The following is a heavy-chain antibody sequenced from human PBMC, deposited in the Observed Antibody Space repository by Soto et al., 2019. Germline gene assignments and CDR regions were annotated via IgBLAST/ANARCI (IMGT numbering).Heavy chain of an antibody. J-gene: IGHJ4*02. Sequence: PGGSLRLSCAASGFTFSSYAMSWVRQAPGKGLEWVSAISGSGGSTYYADSVKGRFTISRDNSKNTLYLQMNSLRAEDTAVYYCAKDLEWFGELLPFHYWGQGTLVTVSS. CDR2: ISGSGGST. CDR3: AKDLEWFGELLPFHY. D-gene: IGHD3-10*01. V-gene: IGHV3-23*01. CDR1: GFTFSSYA.